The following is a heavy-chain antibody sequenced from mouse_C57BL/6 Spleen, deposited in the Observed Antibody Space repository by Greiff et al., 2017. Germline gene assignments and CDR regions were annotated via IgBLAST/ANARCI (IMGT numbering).Heavy chain of an antibody. CDR1: VSTFTTSP. V-gene: IGHV1-47*01. CDR3: ARGGYGSSYPWYFDV. CDR2: FHPYNDDT. D-gene: IGHD1-1*01. J-gene: IGHJ1*03. Sequence: QVQLQPSGAELVKPGASVKMSCQASVSTFTTSPIEWMKQNHGKSLEWIGNFHPYNDDTKYNEKFKGKATLTVEKSSSTVYLELSRLTSDDSAVYYCARGGYGSSYPWYFDVWGTGTTVTVSS.